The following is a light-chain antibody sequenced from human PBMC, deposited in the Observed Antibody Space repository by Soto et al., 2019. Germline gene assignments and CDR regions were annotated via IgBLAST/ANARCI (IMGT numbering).Light chain of an antibody. CDR3: ASWDDSLNGYVI. J-gene: IGLJ2*01. Sequence: QSVLTQPPSASGTPGQRVTFSCSGSSSNIGSNPVDWYQQLPGTAPKLLIFSDSQRPSGVPDRFSGSRSGTSASLAISGLQSDDEADYYCASWDDSLNGYVIFGGGTKLTVL. V-gene: IGLV1-44*01. CDR1: SSNIGSNP. CDR2: SDS.